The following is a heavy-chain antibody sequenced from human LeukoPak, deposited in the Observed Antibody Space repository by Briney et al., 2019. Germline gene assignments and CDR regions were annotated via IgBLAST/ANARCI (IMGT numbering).Heavy chain of an antibody. CDR3: ARTPGSGVDIYYFDY. D-gene: IGHD3-10*01. V-gene: IGHV3-33*01. J-gene: IGHJ4*02. CDR1: GFTFSSYA. CDR2: VWHDGSNK. Sequence: PGRSLRLSCTAPGFTFSSYAIHWIRQAPGKGLEWVALVWHDGSNKYYADSVKGRFTISRDNSKNTVYLQMNSLRSEDTAVYYCARTPGSGVDIYYFDYWGQGTLVTVSS.